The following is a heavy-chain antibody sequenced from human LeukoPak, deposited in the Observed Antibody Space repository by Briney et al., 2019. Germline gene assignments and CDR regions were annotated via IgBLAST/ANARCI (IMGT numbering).Heavy chain of an antibody. Sequence: PGGSLRLSCAASGFTFSSYAMSWVRQAPGKGLEWVSAISGSGGSTYYADSVKGRFTISRDNSKNTLYLQMNSLRAEDMAVYYCASWPVGWYGEDSWGQGTLVTVSS. CDR1: GFTFSSYA. V-gene: IGHV3-23*01. J-gene: IGHJ4*02. CDR2: ISGSGGST. CDR3: ASWPVGWYGEDS. D-gene: IGHD6-19*01.